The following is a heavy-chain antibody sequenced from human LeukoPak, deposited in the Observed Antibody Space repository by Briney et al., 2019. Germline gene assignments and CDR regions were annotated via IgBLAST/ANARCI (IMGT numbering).Heavy chain of an antibody. CDR2: IYSGGST. J-gene: IGHJ4*02. Sequence: GGSLRLSCAASGFTVSSNYMSWVRQAPGKGLEWVSLIYSGGSTYYANSVKGRFTISRDNSQNTLYLQMNSLRAEDTAVYYCARGVAASGLGYFDYWGQGTLVTVSS. CDR1: GFTVSSNY. V-gene: IGHV3-53*01. D-gene: IGHD3-16*01. CDR3: ARGVAASGLGYFDY.